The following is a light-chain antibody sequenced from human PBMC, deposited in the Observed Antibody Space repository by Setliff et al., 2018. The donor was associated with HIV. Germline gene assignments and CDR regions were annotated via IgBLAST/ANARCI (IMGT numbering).Light chain of an antibody. J-gene: IGLJ2*01. CDR2: RNS. Sequence: QSALTQAPSASGTPGQRVTISCSGSSSNIGSYSVDWYQQLPGTTPKLLIYRNSLRPSGVPDRFSGSKSGTSAPLAISGLRSEDEATYYCAAWDDSLDGQVVFGGGTKVTVL. CDR1: SSNIGSYS. CDR3: AAWDDSLDGQVV. V-gene: IGLV1-47*01.